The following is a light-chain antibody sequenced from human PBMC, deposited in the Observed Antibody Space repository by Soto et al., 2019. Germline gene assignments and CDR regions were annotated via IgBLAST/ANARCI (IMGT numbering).Light chain of an antibody. J-gene: IGLJ3*02. CDR2: EVT. CDR3: CSYAGAYTWV. Sequence: QSALTQPASVSGSPGQSITFSCTGTSSNVGNYILVSWYQQHPGKAPKLIISEVTKRPSGVSARFSGSKSGNTASLTISGLQAEDEADYYCCSYAGAYTWVFGGGTKLTVL. CDR1: SSNVGNYIL. V-gene: IGLV2-23*02.